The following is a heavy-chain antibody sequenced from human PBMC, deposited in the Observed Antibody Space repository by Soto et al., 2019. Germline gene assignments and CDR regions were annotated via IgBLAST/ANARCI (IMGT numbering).Heavy chain of an antibody. J-gene: IGHJ4*02. D-gene: IGHD3-16*01. V-gene: IGHV3-15*01. Sequence: EVQLVESGGGLVKPGGSLRLSCAASGFTFSNAWMSWVRQAPGKGLEWVGRIKSRADGGTADHAAPVKGRCAISRDDSKDTLYLQMNSLKTEDTAVYYCATLGGNLGAFDYWGQGTLVTVSS. CDR3: ATLGGNLGAFDY. CDR1: GFTFSNAW. CDR2: IKSRADGGTA.